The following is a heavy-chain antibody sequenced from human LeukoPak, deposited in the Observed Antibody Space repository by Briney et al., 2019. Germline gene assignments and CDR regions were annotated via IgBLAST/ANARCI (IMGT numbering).Heavy chain of an antibody. CDR3: ARQSRDGSKTRGYYFDY. Sequence: GESLKISCQVSGYTFTDYWIGWVRPMPGKGLESMGIIYPADSDTTYSPSFQGQVTTSADKSISTVYLQWSSLKASDTAMYYCARQSRDGSKTRGYYFDYWGQGTLVTVSS. J-gene: IGHJ4*02. CDR1: GYTFTDYW. D-gene: IGHD3-10*01. CDR2: IYPADSDT. V-gene: IGHV5-51*01.